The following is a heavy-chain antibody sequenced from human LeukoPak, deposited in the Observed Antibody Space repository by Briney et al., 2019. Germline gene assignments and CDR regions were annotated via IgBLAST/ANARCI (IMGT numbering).Heavy chain of an antibody. J-gene: IGHJ4*02. CDR2: ISGSSST. CDR1: GFTFSSYA. V-gene: IGHV3-23*01. Sequence: PGGSLRLSCAASGFTFSSYAMSWVRQAPGKGLEWVSAISGSSSTYYADSVKGRFTISRDISKNTLYLQMNSLRAEDTAVYYCARSYCSSTSCYGWFDYWGQGTLVTVSS. D-gene: IGHD2-2*01. CDR3: ARSYCSSTSCYGWFDY.